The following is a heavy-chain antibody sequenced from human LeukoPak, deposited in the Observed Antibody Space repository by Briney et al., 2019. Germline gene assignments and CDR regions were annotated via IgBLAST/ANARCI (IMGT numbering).Heavy chain of an antibody. V-gene: IGHV4-39*07. CDR3: ARFNSGSYQHYFDY. Sequence: SETLSLTCTVSGGSISSSSYYWGWIRQPPGKGLEWIGSIYYSGSTYYNPSLKSRVTISVDTSKNQFSLKLTSVTAAPTAVYYCARFNSGSYQHYFDYWGQGTLVTVSS. D-gene: IGHD1-26*01. J-gene: IGHJ4*02. CDR2: IYYSGST. CDR1: GGSISSSSYY.